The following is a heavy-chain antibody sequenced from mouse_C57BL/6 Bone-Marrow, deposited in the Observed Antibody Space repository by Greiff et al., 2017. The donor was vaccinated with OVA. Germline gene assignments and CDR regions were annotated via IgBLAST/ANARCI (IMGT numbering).Heavy chain of an antibody. CDR1: GYTFTSYG. D-gene: IGHD2-12*01. Sequence: QVQLQQSGAELARPGASVKLSCKASGYTFTSYGISWVKQRTGQGLEWIGEIYPRSGNTYYNEKFKGKATLTADKSSSTAFMELRSLTSEDSAVYFCARGYYGYYADYFDYWGQGTTLTVSS. CDR3: ARGYYGYYADYFDY. J-gene: IGHJ2*01. V-gene: IGHV1-81*01. CDR2: IYPRSGNT.